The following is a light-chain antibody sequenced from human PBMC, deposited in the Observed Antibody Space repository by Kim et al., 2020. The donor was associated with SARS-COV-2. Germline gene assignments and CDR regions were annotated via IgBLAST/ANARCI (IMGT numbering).Light chain of an antibody. Sequence: LSVSPGARATLSCRASQSVSSNLAWYQQKPGQAPRLLIYDASTRATGIPARFSGSGSGTEFTLTISSLQSEDFAVYYCQQYLNFLTFGGGTKLEI. J-gene: IGKJ4*01. CDR2: DAS. V-gene: IGKV3-15*01. CDR1: QSVSSN. CDR3: QQYLNFLT.